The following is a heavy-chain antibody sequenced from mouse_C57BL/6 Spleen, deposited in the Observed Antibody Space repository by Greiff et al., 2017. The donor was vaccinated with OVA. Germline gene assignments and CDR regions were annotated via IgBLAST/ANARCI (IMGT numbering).Heavy chain of an antibody. Sequence: QVQLQQSGPELVKPGASVKISCKASGYAFSSSWMNWVKQRPGKGLEWIGRIYPGDGDTNYNGKFKGKATLTADKSSSTAYMQLSSLTSEDSAVYFCAYGRVSYYYAMDYWGQGTSVTVSS. CDR1: GYAFSSSW. CDR2: IYPGDGDT. V-gene: IGHV1-82*01. D-gene: IGHD1-1*02. CDR3: AYGRVSYYYAMDY. J-gene: IGHJ4*01.